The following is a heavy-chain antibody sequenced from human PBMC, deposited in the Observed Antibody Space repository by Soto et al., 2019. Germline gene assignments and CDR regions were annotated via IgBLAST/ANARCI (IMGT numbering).Heavy chain of an antibody. CDR1: GDSFTNYW. CDR3: ATHPYYYDSSTYYT. Sequence: PGESLKISCKGSGDSFTNYWIGWVRQMPGKGLEWMGVIYPRDSDTRYSPSFQGQVTISADKSTSTAYLQWNSLKASDTAMYYCATHPYYYDSSTYYTWGQGTLVTVSS. D-gene: IGHD3-22*01. V-gene: IGHV5-51*01. J-gene: IGHJ5*02. CDR2: IYPRDSDT.